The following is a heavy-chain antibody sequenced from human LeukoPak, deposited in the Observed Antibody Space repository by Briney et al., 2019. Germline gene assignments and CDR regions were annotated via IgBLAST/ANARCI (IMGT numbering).Heavy chain of an antibody. V-gene: IGHV5-51*01. D-gene: IGHD3/OR15-3a*01. Sequence: GESLKISCKGSGYSFTTYWIAWVRQMPGQGLERMGIIYPGDSDTRYSPSFQGQVTISADKSISTAYLQWSSLKASDTAMYCCARLDSSYFYRWGQGTLVTVSS. J-gene: IGHJ4*02. CDR2: IYPGDSDT. CDR1: GYSFTTYW. CDR3: ARLDSSYFYR.